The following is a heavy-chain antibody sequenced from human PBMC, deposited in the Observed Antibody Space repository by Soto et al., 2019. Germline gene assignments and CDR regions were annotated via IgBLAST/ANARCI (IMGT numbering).Heavy chain of an antibody. CDR2: ISYDGSNK. CDR3: ARDQQLVQDYYYYGMDV. D-gene: IGHD6-13*01. J-gene: IGHJ6*02. CDR1: GFTFSSYA. Sequence: PGGSLRLSCAASGFTFSSYAMHWVRQAPGKGLEWVAVISYDGSNKYYADSVKGRFTISRDNSKNTLYLQMNSLRAEDTAVYYCARDQQLVQDYYYYGMDVWGQGTTVTVSS. V-gene: IGHV3-30-3*01.